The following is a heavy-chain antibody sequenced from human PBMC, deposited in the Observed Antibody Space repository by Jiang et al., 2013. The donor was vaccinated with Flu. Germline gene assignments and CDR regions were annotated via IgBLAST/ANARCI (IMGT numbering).Heavy chain of an antibody. J-gene: IGHJ4*02. V-gene: IGHV4-39*01. CDR3: ASLPTTSGTYGVY. Sequence: LLKPSETLSLTCTVSGGSISRSGFYWGWIRQPPGKGLEWIGSLYSSGNTYYNPSLKSRVTISVDTSKNQFSLKLNSVTAADTAVYYGASLPTTSGTYGVYWGQGTLVTVSS. CDR2: LYSSGNT. D-gene: IGHD1-26*01. CDR1: GGSISRSGFY.